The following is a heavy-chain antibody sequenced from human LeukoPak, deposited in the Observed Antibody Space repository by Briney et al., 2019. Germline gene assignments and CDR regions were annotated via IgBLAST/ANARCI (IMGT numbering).Heavy chain of an antibody. CDR2: ISGSGGSP. J-gene: IGHJ4*02. D-gene: IGHD6-19*01. CDR1: GFIFSSYG. CDR3: ARDVEVAGIRDS. V-gene: IGHV3-23*01. Sequence: PGGTLRLSCAASGFIFSSYGMSWVRQAPGKGLQWVSSISGSGGSPYYADSVKGRFTISRDNSKNTLDLQMNSLRADDTALYYCARDVEVAGIRDSWGQGTVVTVSS.